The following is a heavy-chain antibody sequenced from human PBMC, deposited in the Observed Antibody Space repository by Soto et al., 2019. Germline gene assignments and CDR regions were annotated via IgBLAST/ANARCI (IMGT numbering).Heavy chain of an antibody. Sequence: GGSLRLSCAASGFTFSSYAMSWVRQAPGKGLEWVSAISGSGGSTYYADSVKGRFTISRDNSKNTLYLQMNSLRAEDTAVYYCAKDPGWNYEADYYGMDVWGQGTTVTVSS. D-gene: IGHD1-7*01. V-gene: IGHV3-23*01. CDR3: AKDPGWNYEADYYGMDV. CDR2: ISGSGGST. J-gene: IGHJ6*02. CDR1: GFTFSSYA.